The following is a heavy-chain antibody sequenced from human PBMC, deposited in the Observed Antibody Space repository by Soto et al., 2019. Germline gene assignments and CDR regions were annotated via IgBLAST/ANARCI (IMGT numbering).Heavy chain of an antibody. CDR3: ARGGRTDFYGLLDL. CDR2: VNGDGSRT. CDR1: GFSLSKYW. D-gene: IGHD1-26*01. J-gene: IGHJ5*02. V-gene: IGHV3-74*01. Sequence: EVQLVESGGASVQPGGSLRLSCAASGFSLSKYWMHWVRQAPGKGLEWVSRVNGDGSRTTYADSVSGRFIISRDNAKNTVFLQMSSLRADETARYYRARGGRTDFYGLLDLWGQGTQVIVSS.